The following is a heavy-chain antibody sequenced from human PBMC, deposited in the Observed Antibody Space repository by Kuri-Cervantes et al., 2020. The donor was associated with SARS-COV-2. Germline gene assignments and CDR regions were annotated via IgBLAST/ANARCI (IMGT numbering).Heavy chain of an antibody. Sequence: GSLRLSCAVYGGSFSGYYWSWIRQPPGKGLDWIEEINHSGSTNYNPSLKSQVTISVDTSKNQFSLKLSSVTAADTAVYYCARGVGAAVAGTLITIYYYYGMDVWGQGTTVTVSS. J-gene: IGHJ6*02. CDR3: ARGVGAAVAGTLITIYYYYGMDV. CDR2: INHSGST. CDR1: GGSFSGYY. D-gene: IGHD6-19*01. V-gene: IGHV4-34*01.